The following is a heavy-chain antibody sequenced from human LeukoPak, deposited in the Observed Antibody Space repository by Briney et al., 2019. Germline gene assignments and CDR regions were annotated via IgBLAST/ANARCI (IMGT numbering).Heavy chain of an antibody. J-gene: IGHJ4*02. D-gene: IGHD3-3*01. CDR2: IRQDGSDK. CDR3: AKSYDFWSGYYTAY. CDR1: GFTFSNYW. Sequence: GGSLRLSCAASGFTFSNYWMSWVRQAPGKGLEWVANIRQDGSDKYYMESVKGRFTISRDNANSSLYLQMNSLRAEDTAVYYCAKSYDFWSGYYTAYWGQGTLVTVSS. V-gene: IGHV3-7*03.